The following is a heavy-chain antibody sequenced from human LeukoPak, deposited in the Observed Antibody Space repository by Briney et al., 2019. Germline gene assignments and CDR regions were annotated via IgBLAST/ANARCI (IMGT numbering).Heavy chain of an antibody. J-gene: IGHJ6*02. CDR2: VNPNSGNT. D-gene: IGHD5-18*01. CDR3: AREVGYSYGPFYYYYYGMDD. V-gene: IGHV1-8*01. Sequence: ASVKVSCKASGYTFTSYDINWVRQATGQGLEWMGWVNPNSGNTGYAQKFQGRVTMTRNTSISTAYMELSSLRSEDTAVYYCAREVGYSYGPFYYYYYGMDDWGQGTTVTVSS. CDR1: GYTFTSYD.